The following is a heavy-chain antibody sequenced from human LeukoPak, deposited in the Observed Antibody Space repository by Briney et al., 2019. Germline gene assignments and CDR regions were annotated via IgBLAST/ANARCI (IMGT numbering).Heavy chain of an antibody. CDR1: GYTFSSYY. CDR3: ARDKVQLERRYYFEY. CDR2: INPSGGST. Sequence: ASVKVSRKASGYTFSSYYMHWVRQAPGQGLEWMGIINPSGGSTSYAEKFQGRVTVTRDTSTSIVYMELSSLRSEDTAVYYCARDKVQLERRYYFEYWGQGTLVTVSS. J-gene: IGHJ4*02. D-gene: IGHD1-1*01. V-gene: IGHV1-46*01.